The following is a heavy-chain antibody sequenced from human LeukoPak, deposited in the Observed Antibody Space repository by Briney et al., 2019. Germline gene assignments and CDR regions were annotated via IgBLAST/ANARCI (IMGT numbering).Heavy chain of an antibody. V-gene: IGHV5-51*01. D-gene: IGHD3-10*01. J-gene: IGHJ4*02. Sequence: RGEFLKISCKASGYSFTSYWIGWVRQMPGKGLEWMGIIYPGDADTRYRPSFQGQVTISADKSISTAYLQWSSLKASDTGMYYCARQGTITMVRGVIGYWRQGTLVTVSS. CDR1: GYSFTSYW. CDR3: ARQGTITMVRGVIGY. CDR2: IYPGDADT.